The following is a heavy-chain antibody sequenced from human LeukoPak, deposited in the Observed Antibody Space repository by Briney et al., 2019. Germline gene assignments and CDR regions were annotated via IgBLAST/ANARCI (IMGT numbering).Heavy chain of an antibody. CDR1: GFTFRSNW. CDR2: ISSSSSTI. D-gene: IGHD2-2*03. CDR3: ARDLGSGAFDI. V-gene: IGHV3-48*04. J-gene: IGHJ3*02. Sequence: GGSLRLSCAASGFTFRSNWMNWVRQAPGKGLEWVSYISSSSSTIYYADSVKGRFTISRDNAKNSLYLQMNSLRAEDTAVYYCARDLGSGAFDIWGQGTMVTVSS.